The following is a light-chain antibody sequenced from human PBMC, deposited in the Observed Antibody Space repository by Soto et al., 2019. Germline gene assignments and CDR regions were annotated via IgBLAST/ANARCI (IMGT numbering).Light chain of an antibody. CDR1: SSDVGGYNY. CDR3: SSYTSSSPDV. Sequence: QSALTQPASVSGAPGQSITISCTGTSSDVGGYNYVSWYQQHPGKAPKLMIYEVSNRPSGVSNLFSGYKSGNTASLTISGLQAEDEADYYCSSYTSSSPDVFGTGTKLTVL. V-gene: IGLV2-14*01. J-gene: IGLJ1*01. CDR2: EVS.